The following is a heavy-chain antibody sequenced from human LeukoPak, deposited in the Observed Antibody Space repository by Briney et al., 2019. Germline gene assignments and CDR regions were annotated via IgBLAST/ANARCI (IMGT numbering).Heavy chain of an antibody. J-gene: IGHJ4*02. Sequence: SETLSLTCTVSGGSISSGGYYWSWIRQPPGKGLEWIGYIYHSGSTYYNPSLKSRVTISVDRSKNQFSLKLSSVTAADTAVYCCARHRSSWSPFDYWGQGTLVTVSS. V-gene: IGHV4-30-2*01. CDR1: GGSISSGGYY. D-gene: IGHD6-13*01. CDR2: IYHSGST. CDR3: ARHRSSWSPFDY.